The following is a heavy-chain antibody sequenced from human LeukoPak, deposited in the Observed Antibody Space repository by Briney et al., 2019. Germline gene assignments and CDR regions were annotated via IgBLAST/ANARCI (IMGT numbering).Heavy chain of an antibody. CDR3: AREDGYKAPFDY. Sequence: GGSLRLSCAASGFTFSSNYMSWVRQAPGKGLEWVSVIYSGGSTYYADSVKGRFTISRDNSKNTLYLQMNSLRAEDTAVYYCAREDGYKAPFDYWGQGTLVTVSS. J-gene: IGHJ4*02. CDR2: IYSGGST. D-gene: IGHD5-12*01. CDR1: GFTFSSNY. V-gene: IGHV3-66*01.